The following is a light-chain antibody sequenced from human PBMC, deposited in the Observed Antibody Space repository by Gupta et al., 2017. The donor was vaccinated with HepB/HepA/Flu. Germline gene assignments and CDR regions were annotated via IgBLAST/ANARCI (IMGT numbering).Light chain of an antibody. J-gene: IGLJ2*01. V-gene: IGLV1-47*01. CDR3: AAWDNSLRNVA. Sequence: QSMLTQPPSASGTPGHRVTISCSGSSSNVGRSFVYWYQQFPGADPKLLIYRNYQRPSGVPDRFSGSKSGSSASLAISGLRSEDEANYYCAAWDNSLRNVAFGGGTKLTVL. CDR1: SSNVGRSF. CDR2: RNY.